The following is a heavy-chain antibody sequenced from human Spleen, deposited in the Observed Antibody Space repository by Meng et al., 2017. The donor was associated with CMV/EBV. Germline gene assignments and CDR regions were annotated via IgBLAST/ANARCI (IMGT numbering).Heavy chain of an antibody. V-gene: IGHV3-74*01. Sequence: GESLKISCAASGFTFSSYGMHWVRQTPGKGLVWVSRIDSDGSSTTYADSVKGRFTISRDNAKKTLFLQMNSLRVEDTAVYYCAREWSGYYYGMDVWGQGTTVTVSS. J-gene: IGHJ6*02. D-gene: IGHD2-15*01. CDR1: GFTFSSYG. CDR2: IDSDGSST. CDR3: AREWSGYYYGMDV.